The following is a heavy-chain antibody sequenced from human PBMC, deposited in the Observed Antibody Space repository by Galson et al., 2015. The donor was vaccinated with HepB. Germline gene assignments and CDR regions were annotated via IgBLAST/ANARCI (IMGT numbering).Heavy chain of an antibody. J-gene: IGHJ4*02. V-gene: IGHV3-15*01. CDR2: IKNKADGGTT. CDR1: GFIFNDAW. CDR3: TAHLGYSGPPRFDY. D-gene: IGHD5-12*01. Sequence: SLRLSCATSGFIFNDAWMSWVRQAPGKGLEWVGHIKNKADGGTTDYAAPVKGRFTISRDESKNTLYLQMNSLKSEDTAVYYCTAHLGYSGPPRFDYWGQGTLVIASS.